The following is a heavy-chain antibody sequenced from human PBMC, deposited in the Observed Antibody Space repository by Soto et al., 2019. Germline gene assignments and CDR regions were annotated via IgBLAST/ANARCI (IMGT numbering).Heavy chain of an antibody. D-gene: IGHD5-12*01. CDR1: CGSINTFY. CDR3: AREGSYSAYNFAHGIQLWSFDF. Sequence: PSETLSLTCTFSCGSINTFYWSWVRQPAGKGLEWIGRIFSSGSTSFNPSLEGRVAMSVDTSKNHFSLNLSSVTAADMAVYYCAREGSYSAYNFAHGIQLWSFDFWGQGALVTVSS. V-gene: IGHV4-4*07. CDR2: IFSSGST. J-gene: IGHJ4*02.